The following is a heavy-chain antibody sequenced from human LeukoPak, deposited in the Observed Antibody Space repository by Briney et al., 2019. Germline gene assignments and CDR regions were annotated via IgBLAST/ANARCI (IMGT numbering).Heavy chain of an antibody. D-gene: IGHD3-22*01. J-gene: IGHJ4*02. CDR2: IYYSGST. V-gene: IGHV4-59*04. Sequence: SETLSLTCTVSGGSISSYYWSWIRQPPGKGLEWIGSIYYSGSTYYSPSLKSRVTMPVDTSKNQFSLNLNSVTAADTAVYYCARHRYYFDSSGYYRPLYFDYWGQGILVTVSS. CDR3: ARHRYYFDSSGYYRPLYFDY. CDR1: GGSISSYY.